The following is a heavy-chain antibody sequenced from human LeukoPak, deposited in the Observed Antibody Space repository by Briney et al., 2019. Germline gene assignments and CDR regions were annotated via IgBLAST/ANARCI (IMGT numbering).Heavy chain of an antibody. CDR2: INPNSGGT. Sequence: GGSLRLSCAASGYTFTGYYMHWVRQAPGQGLEWMGWINPNSGGTNYAQKFQGRVTMTRDTSISTAYMELSRLRSDDTAVYYCALGDWDPDAFDIWGQGTMVTVSS. V-gene: IGHV1-2*02. D-gene: IGHD3/OR15-3a*01. CDR1: GYTFTGYY. CDR3: ALGDWDPDAFDI. J-gene: IGHJ3*02.